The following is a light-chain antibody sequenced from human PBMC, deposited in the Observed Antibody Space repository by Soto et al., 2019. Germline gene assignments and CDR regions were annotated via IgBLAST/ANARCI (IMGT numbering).Light chain of an antibody. Sequence: DIQMTQSPSSRSASFGDRVTIPCRESQPIGSNLNWYQQKPGNVPKLLIYGASTLQSGLPSRFSGTGSGTDFTLTITSLQPEDVATYYCQQSYGTTWTFGQGTTVEIK. CDR1: QPIGSN. V-gene: IGKV1-39*01. CDR3: QQSYGTTWT. J-gene: IGKJ1*01. CDR2: GAS.